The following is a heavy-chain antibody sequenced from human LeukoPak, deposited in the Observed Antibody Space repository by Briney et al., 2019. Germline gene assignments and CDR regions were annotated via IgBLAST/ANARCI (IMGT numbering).Heavy chain of an antibody. CDR3: ARAYYDSSGYYYFND. Sequence: SETLSLTCAVSGGSISSSNWWSRVRQPPGKGLEWIGEIYHSGSTNYNPSLKSRVTISVDKSKNQFSLKLSSVTAADTAVYYCARAYYDSSGYYYFNDWGQGTLVTVSS. CDR2: IYHSGST. CDR1: GGSISSSNW. J-gene: IGHJ4*02. V-gene: IGHV4-4*02. D-gene: IGHD3-22*01.